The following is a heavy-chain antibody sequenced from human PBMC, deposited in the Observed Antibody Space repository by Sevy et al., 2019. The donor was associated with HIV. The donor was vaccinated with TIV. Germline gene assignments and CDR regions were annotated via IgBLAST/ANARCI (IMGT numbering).Heavy chain of an antibody. CDR2: ISYDGSNK. D-gene: IGHD2-15*01. V-gene: IGHV3-30*18. CDR1: GFTFSSYG. Sequence: GGSLRLSCAASGFTFSSYGMHWVRQAPGKGLEWVAVISYDGSNKYYADSVKGRFTISRDNSKNTLYLQMNSLRAEDTAEYYCAKKEGRCSGGSCYFFNWFDPWGQGTLVTVSS. J-gene: IGHJ5*02. CDR3: AKKEGRCSGGSCYFFNWFDP.